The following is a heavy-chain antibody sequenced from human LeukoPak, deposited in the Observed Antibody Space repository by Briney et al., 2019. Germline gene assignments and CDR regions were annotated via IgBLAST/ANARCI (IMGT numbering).Heavy chain of an antibody. CDR1: GFTFRTYD. CDR3: ARDGGYYYYGMDV. Sequence: GGSLRLSCAASGFTFRTYDTHWVRQAPGKGLDWVAVIWYDGSNEFYADSVKGRFTISRDNSNNTLYLQMNSLRAEDTAVYSCARDGGYYYYGMDVWGQGTTVTVSS. J-gene: IGHJ6*02. V-gene: IGHV3-33*01. D-gene: IGHD3-16*01. CDR2: IWYDGSNE.